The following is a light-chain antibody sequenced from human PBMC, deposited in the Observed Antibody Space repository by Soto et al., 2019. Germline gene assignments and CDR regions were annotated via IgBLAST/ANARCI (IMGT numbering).Light chain of an antibody. V-gene: IGKV3-11*01. Sequence: PHDTAAQRFSPWQRPSHSCRRIQSFSSYLAWYQQKPGQAPRLLIYDASNRATGIPARFSGSGSETDFSHTISRREPQDFSADYCQQQSNWSPSITFGQGTLLEVK. J-gene: IGKJ5*01. CDR3: QQQSNWSPSIT. CDR2: DAS. CDR1: QSFSSY.